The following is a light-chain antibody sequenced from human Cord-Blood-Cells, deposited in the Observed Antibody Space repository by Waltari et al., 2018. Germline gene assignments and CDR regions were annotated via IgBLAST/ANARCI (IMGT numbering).Light chain of an antibody. V-gene: IGKV1-39*01. J-gene: IGKJ2*01. CDR2: AAS. CDR1: QSISSY. Sequence: IHMTPSPSFLFASVGDRVTMTCRASQSISSYLNWYQQKPGKAPKLLIYAASSLQSGVPSRFSGSGSGTDFTLTISSLQPEDFATYYCQQSYSTPHTFGQGTKLEIK. CDR3: QQSYSTPHT.